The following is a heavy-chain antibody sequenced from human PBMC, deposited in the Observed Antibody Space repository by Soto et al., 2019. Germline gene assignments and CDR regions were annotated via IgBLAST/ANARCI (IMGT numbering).Heavy chain of an antibody. CDR1: GFTVSINY. Sequence: PGGSLRLSCAASGFTVSINYMSWVRQAPGKGLEWVSVIYSGGNTYYADSVKGRFTISRDNSKNTLYLQMNSLRAEDTAVYYCAVAYSYVGYFDYWGQGTLVTVSS. CDR3: AVAYSYVGYFDY. J-gene: IGHJ4*02. V-gene: IGHV3-66*01. CDR2: IYSGGNT. D-gene: IGHD5-18*01.